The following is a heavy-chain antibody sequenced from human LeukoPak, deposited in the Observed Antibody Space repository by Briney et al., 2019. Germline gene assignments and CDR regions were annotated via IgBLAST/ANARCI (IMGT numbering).Heavy chain of an antibody. V-gene: IGHV1-2*02. D-gene: IGHD3-22*01. CDR3: ATEMRSGYYLYFDY. CDR2: INPNAGGT. J-gene: IGHJ4*02. Sequence: GASVTVSCKASGYTFTGYYMHWVRQAPGQGLEWMGWINPNAGGTNYAQKFQGRVTMTEGTSTDTAYMELSSLRSEDTAVYYCATEMRSGYYLYFDYWGQGTLVTVSS. CDR1: GYTFTGYY.